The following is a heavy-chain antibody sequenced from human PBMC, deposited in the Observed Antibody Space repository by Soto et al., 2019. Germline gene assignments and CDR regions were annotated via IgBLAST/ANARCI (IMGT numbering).Heavy chain of an antibody. CDR3: AKDWGRYCSGGSCHVFDS. V-gene: IGHV3-23*01. D-gene: IGHD2-15*01. CDR1: GFTFSSYA. Sequence: GGSLILSCVASGFTFSSYAMTWVRQAPGKGLEWVSSMGGSGRSTYYTDSVKGRFTISRDNSKNTVYLQMNSLRAEDTALYYCAKDWGRYCSGGSCHVFDSWGQGTLVTVSS. CDR2: MGGSGRST. J-gene: IGHJ4*02.